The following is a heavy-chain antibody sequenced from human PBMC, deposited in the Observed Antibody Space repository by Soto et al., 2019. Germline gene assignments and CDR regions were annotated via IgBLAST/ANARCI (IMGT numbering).Heavy chain of an antibody. J-gene: IGHJ6*02. CDR1: GFTFSSYG. CDR2: IWYDGSNK. D-gene: IGHD3-3*01. V-gene: IGHV3-33*01. Sequence: GGSLRLSCAASGFTFSSYGMHWVRQAPGKGLEWVAVIWYDGSNKYYADSVKGRFTISRDNSKNTLYLQMNSLRAEDTAVYYCARDLVDTIFGVVYGMDVWGQGTTVTVSS. CDR3: ARDLVDTIFGVVYGMDV.